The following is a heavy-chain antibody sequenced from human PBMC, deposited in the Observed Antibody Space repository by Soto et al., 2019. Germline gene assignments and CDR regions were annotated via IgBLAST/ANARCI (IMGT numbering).Heavy chain of an antibody. CDR2: IYWDDDK. Sequence: QITLKESGPTLVKPTQTLTLTCTFSGLSLSTTGVGVGWIRQPPGKALEWLALIYWDDDKRYSPSLKSRLTITKDTSKHQVVLTMTKMDPVDTATYYCVQSRCGGDCLQSYSSHSYYGLDVWGQGTTVTVSS. CDR1: GLSLSTTGVG. J-gene: IGHJ6*02. V-gene: IGHV2-5*02. CDR3: VQSRCGGDCLQSYSSHSYYGLDV. D-gene: IGHD2-21*02.